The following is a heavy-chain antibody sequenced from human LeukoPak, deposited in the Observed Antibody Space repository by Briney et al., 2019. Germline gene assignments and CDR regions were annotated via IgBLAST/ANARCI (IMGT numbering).Heavy chain of an antibody. CDR3: AKDRTVGASYWYFDL. CDR1: RFPLSNYA. J-gene: IGHJ2*01. V-gene: IGHV3-23*01. Sequence: PGGSLRLSCGASRFPLSNYAMMWLRQAPRRGLEGVSTVLPSGGSTYSADSVKGRFTISRDSSRNTLFLHMNTLRAEDTAIYYCAKDRTVGASYWYFDLWGRGTLVTVSS. CDR2: VLPSGGST. D-gene: IGHD1-26*01.